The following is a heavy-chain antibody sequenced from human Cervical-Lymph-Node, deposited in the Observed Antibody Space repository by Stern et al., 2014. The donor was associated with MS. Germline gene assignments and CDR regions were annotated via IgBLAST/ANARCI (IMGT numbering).Heavy chain of an antibody. J-gene: IGHJ4*02. V-gene: IGHV1-69*06. CDR2: IVPMSRTP. CDR1: GDSFTTYT. D-gene: IGHD6-13*01. Sequence: QVQLVESGAEVKKPGSSVKVSCKASGDSFTTYTISWVRQAPGQGLEWMGVIVPMSRTPNSAHKLQGRVTLPADKSTSTAYTNLGGLRSEDTATYFCARDQGGIAADWGQGTRVTVSS. CDR3: ARDQGGIAAD.